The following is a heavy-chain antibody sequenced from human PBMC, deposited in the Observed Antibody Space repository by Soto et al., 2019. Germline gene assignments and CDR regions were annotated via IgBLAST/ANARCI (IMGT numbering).Heavy chain of an antibody. D-gene: IGHD3-22*01. Sequence: SETLSLTCSVSGGFVSSSSYSWGWIRQSPGKGLEWIGTIYSSENTYYNPSLLSRVTISVDTSKNEFSLKLSSVTAADSAVYYCARDDYYYTSGYYSYWGQGTLVTVSS. J-gene: IGHJ4*02. CDR2: IYSSENT. CDR1: GGFVSSSSYS. CDR3: ARDDYYYTSGYYSY. V-gene: IGHV4-39*07.